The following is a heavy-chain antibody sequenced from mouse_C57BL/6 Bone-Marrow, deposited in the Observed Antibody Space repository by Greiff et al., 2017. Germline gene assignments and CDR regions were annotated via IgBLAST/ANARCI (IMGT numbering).Heavy chain of an antibody. CDR1: GFTFSSYG. V-gene: IGHV5-6*01. CDR3: GRESCVYYGRSYSLYFDV. J-gene: IGHJ1*03. CDR2: ISSCGSYT. Sequence: EVHLVESGGDLVKPGGSLKLSCAASGFTFSSYGMSWVRQTPDKRLEWVATISSCGSYTYYPDSVKGRFTISRENAKNTLYLQMSSRKLEDTAMYSCGRESCVYYGRSYSLYFDVGGKGTTVTVSS. D-gene: IGHD1-1*01.